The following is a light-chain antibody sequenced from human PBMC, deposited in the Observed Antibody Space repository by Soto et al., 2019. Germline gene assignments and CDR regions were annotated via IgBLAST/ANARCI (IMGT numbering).Light chain of an antibody. V-gene: IGLV2-23*01. CDR2: EGS. J-gene: IGLJ2*01. Sequence: QSALTQPASVSGSPGQSITISCTGPSSDVGSYNLVSWYQQHPGKAPKLMIYEGSKRPSGVSNRFSGSKSCNTASLTISGLQAEDEADYYCCSYAGTSSVVFGGGTKLTVL. CDR3: CSYAGTSSVV. CDR1: SSDVGSYNL.